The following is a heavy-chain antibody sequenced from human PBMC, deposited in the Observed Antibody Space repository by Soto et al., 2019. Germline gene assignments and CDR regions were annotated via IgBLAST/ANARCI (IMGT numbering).Heavy chain of an antibody. D-gene: IGHD6-6*01. CDR1: GFTFTRYS. CDR2: ITRTTNYI. Sequence: EVQLVESGGGLVKPGGSLRLSCAASGFTFTRYSMNWVRQAPGQGLEWVSSITRTTNYIYYGDSMKGRFTISRDNAKNSLHLEMNILRAEDTSVYYCARESEDVPSNFDSWGQGTLVTVSS. CDR3: ARESEDVPSNFDS. J-gene: IGHJ4*02. V-gene: IGHV3-21*06.